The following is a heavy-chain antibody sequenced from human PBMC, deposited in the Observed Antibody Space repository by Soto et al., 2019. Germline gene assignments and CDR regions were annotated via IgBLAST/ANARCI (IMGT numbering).Heavy chain of an antibody. D-gene: IGHD2-15*01. CDR2: IYYSGST. CDR3: ARGVAI. Sequence: QVQLQESGPGLVQPSQTLSLTCTVSGGSISSGGYFWSWIRQHPGKGLEWIGSIYYSGSTYCNPLLXSXITISVDTSKNQFSLKLSSVTAADTAVYYCARGVAIWGQGTMVTVSS. V-gene: IGHV4-31*01. J-gene: IGHJ3*02. CDR1: GGSISSGGYF.